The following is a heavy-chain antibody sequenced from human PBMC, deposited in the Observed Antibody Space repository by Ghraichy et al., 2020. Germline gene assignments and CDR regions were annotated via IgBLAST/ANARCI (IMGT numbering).Heavy chain of an antibody. CDR1: GGSISSGGYY. D-gene: IGHD2-2*01. CDR3: ARARVGYCSSTSCYYYYYYMDV. J-gene: IGHJ6*03. V-gene: IGHV4-31*03. Sequence: TLSLTCTVSGGSISSGGYYWSWIRQHPGKGLEWIGYIYYSGSTYYNPSLKSRVTISVDTSKNQFSLKLSSVTAADTAVYYCARARVGYCSSTSCYYYYYYMDVWGKGTPVTVSS. CDR2: IYYSGST.